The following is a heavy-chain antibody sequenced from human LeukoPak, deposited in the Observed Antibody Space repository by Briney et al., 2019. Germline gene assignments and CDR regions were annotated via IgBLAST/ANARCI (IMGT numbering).Heavy chain of an antibody. CDR1: GFTFSSYS. Sequence: PGGSLRLSCAASGFTFSSYSMNWVRQAPGKGLEWVSSIYSSSSYIYTVDPVKGRFTTSRDNAKNSLYLQMTGLGAEDTAVYYCARNQGRNYGSGTIMIGYWGQGTLVTVSS. V-gene: IGHV3-21*01. J-gene: IGHJ4*02. CDR2: IYSSSSYI. D-gene: IGHD3-10*01. CDR3: ARNQGRNYGSGTIMIGY.